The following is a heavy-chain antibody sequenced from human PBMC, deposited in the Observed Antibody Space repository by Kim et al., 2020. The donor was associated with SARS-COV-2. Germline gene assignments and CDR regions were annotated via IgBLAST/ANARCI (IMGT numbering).Heavy chain of an antibody. V-gene: IGHV3-48*03. CDR1: GFTFSSYE. J-gene: IGHJ6*02. Sequence: GGSLRLSCAASGFTFSSYEMNWVRQAPGKGLEWVSYISSSGSTIYYADSVKGRFTISRDNAKNSLSLQMNSLRAEDTAVYYCARDAYSSSNNYDGMDVWGQGTTVTVSS. D-gene: IGHD6-13*01. CDR3: ARDAYSSSNNYDGMDV. CDR2: ISSSGSTI.